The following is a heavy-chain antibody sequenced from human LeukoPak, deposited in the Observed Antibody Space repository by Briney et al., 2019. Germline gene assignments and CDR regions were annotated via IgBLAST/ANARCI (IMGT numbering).Heavy chain of an antibody. V-gene: IGHV3-21*04. CDR1: GFTFSSYA. Sequence: GGSLRLSCAASGFTFSSYAMSWVRQAPGKGLEWVSSISSGSSYIYYADSVKGRFTISRDNSKNTLFLQMNSLRGEDTAVYYCARDAAGTELWGQGTLVTVSS. CDR3: ARDAAGTEL. CDR2: ISSGSSYI. D-gene: IGHD6-19*01. J-gene: IGHJ4*02.